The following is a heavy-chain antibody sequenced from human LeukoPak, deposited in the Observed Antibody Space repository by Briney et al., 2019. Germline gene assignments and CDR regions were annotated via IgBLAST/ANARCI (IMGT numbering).Heavy chain of an antibody. CDR2: IYYSGST. Sequence: SETLSLTCTVSSGSISSYYWSWIRQPPGKGLEWIGYIYYSGSTNYNPSLKSRVTISVDTSKNQFSLKLSSVTAADTAVYYCARGSEQWLVPSPYYYGMDVWGKGTTVTVSS. J-gene: IGHJ6*04. CDR1: SGSISSYY. V-gene: IGHV4-59*01. CDR3: ARGSEQWLVPSPYYYGMDV. D-gene: IGHD6-19*01.